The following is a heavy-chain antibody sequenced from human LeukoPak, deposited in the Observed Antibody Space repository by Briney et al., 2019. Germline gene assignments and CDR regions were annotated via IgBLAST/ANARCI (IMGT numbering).Heavy chain of an antibody. CDR2: IYTSGST. Sequence: PSETLSLTCTVSGGSISSYYWSWIRQPAGKGLEWLGRIYTSGSTNYNPSLKSRVTMSVDTSKNQFSMKLSSVTAADTAVYYCARDGSSSWYGDWFDPWGQGTLVTVSS. CDR1: GGSISSYY. D-gene: IGHD6-13*01. V-gene: IGHV4-4*07. CDR3: ARDGSSSWYGDWFDP. J-gene: IGHJ5*02.